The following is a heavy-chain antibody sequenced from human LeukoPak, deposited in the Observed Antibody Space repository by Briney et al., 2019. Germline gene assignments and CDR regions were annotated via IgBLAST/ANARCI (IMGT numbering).Heavy chain of an antibody. CDR1: GFTFSDYY. D-gene: IGHD5-18*01. J-gene: IGHJ4*02. CDR3: ARDRGGPGFTYGQPLDY. CDR2: VSGSSSPI. Sequence: PGGSLRLSCAASGFTFSDYYMSWIRQAPGKGPEWVSYVSGSSSPIYYADSVKGRFTLSRDNAKNSLYLQMNSLRAEDTAVYYCARDRGGPGFTYGQPLDYWGQGTLVPVSS. V-gene: IGHV3-11*01.